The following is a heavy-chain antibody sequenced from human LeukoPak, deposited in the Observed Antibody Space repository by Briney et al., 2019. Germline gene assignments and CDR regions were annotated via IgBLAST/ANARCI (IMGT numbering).Heavy chain of an antibody. CDR2: IIPIFGTA. Sequence: GSSVKVSCKASGGTFSSYAISWVRQAPGQGLEWMGGIIPIFGTANYAQKFQGRVTMTEDTSTDTAYMELSSLRSEDTAVYYCATRASAQFGVVMVFDYWGQGTLVTVSS. CDR1: GGTFSSYA. J-gene: IGHJ4*02. CDR3: ATRASAQFGVVMVFDY. D-gene: IGHD3-3*01. V-gene: IGHV1-69*06.